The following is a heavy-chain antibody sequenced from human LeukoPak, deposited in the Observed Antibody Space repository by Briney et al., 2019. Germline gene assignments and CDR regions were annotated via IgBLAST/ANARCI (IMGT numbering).Heavy chain of an antibody. J-gene: IGHJ4*02. D-gene: IGHD3-22*01. CDR1: GFTFSSAW. V-gene: IGHV3-7*01. CDR3: ASTRITMIVGLASRFDY. CDR2: IRQDGSEK. Sequence: PGGSLRLSCTASGFTFSSAWMHWVRQAPGKGLEWVANIRQDGSEKYYVDSVKGRFTISRDNAKNSLYLQMNSLRAEDTAVYYCASTRITMIVGLASRFDYWGQGSLVTVSS.